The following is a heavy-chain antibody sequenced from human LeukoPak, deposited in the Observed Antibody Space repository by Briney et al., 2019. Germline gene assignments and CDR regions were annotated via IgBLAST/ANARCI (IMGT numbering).Heavy chain of an antibody. Sequence: GGALRLSCAASGFTFSAYSMNWVRQAPGKGLEWISYISSSISTTYYADSVKGRFTISRDNAKNSLYLQMNSLRAEDTAVYYCARDGAYGDFDYWGQGTLVTVSS. V-gene: IGHV3-48*04. CDR1: GFTFSAYS. CDR2: ISSSISTT. J-gene: IGHJ4*02. D-gene: IGHD4-17*01. CDR3: ARDGAYGDFDY.